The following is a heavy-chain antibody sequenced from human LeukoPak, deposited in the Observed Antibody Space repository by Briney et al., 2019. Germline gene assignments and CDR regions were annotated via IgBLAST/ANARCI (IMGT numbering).Heavy chain of an antibody. CDR1: GGSISSYY. D-gene: IGHD5-12*01. CDR3: ARGYSGYATDDAFDI. CDR2: IYYSGST. V-gene: IGHV4-59*08. Sequence: PSETLSLTCTVSGGSISSYYWSWIRQPPGKGLEWIGCIYYSGSTNYNPSLKSRVTISVDTSKNQFSLKLSSVTAADTAVYYCARGYSGYATDDAFDIWGQGTMVTVSS. J-gene: IGHJ3*02.